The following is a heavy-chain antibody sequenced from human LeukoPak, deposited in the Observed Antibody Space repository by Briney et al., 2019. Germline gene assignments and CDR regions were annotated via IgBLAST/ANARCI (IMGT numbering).Heavy chain of an antibody. CDR1: RFTFSSYA. V-gene: IGHV3-23*01. Sequence: GGSLRLSCAASRFTFSSYAMSWVRQAPGKGLEWVSSISHSAYSTYYADSVKGRFTISRDNSKNTLYLQMNSLRAEDTAIYYCAKAPPPYCSGGSCFDAFDIWAQGTMVTVSS. CDR3: AKAPPPYCSGGSCFDAFDI. CDR2: ISHSAYST. D-gene: IGHD2-15*01. J-gene: IGHJ3*02.